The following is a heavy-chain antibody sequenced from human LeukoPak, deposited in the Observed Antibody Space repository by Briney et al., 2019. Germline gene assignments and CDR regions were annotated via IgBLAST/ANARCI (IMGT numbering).Heavy chain of an antibody. D-gene: IGHD1-1*01. Sequence: GGSLRLSCAASGFTFSSYAMSWVRLPPGKGLEWVSAISGSGDSTYYADSVKGRFTISRDNSKNTLFLQMNSLRAEDTAVYYCAKSHASIWNVYDYWGQGTVVTVSS. CDR1: GFTFSSYA. J-gene: IGHJ4*02. CDR2: ISGSGDST. CDR3: AKSHASIWNVYDY. V-gene: IGHV3-23*01.